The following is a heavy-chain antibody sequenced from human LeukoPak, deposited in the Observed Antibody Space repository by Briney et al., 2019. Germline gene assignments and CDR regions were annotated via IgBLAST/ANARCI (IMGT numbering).Heavy chain of an antibody. Sequence: SVKVSCKASGFTFTSSAMQWVRQARGQRLEWIGWIVVGSGNTNYTQKFQERVTITRDMSTSTAYMELSSLRSEDTAVYYCARDWDDYYGSGGNDYWGQGTLVTVSS. D-gene: IGHD3-10*01. CDR2: IVVGSGNT. CDR1: GFTFTSSA. J-gene: IGHJ4*02. CDR3: ARDWDDYYGSGGNDY. V-gene: IGHV1-58*02.